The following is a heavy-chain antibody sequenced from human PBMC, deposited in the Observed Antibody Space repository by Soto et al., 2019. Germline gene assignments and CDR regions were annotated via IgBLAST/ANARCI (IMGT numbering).Heavy chain of an antibody. V-gene: IGHV4-59*01. CDR3: ARDYSGGTGQPGPLYNWFDP. Sequence: SETLSLTCTVSGGSISSYYWSWIRQPPGKGLEWIGYIYYSGSTNYNPSLKSRVTISVDTSKNQFSLKLSSVTAADTAVYYCARDYSGGTGQPGPLYNWFDPWGQGTLVTVSS. D-gene: IGHD4-4*01. CDR1: GGSISSYY. CDR2: IYYSGST. J-gene: IGHJ5*02.